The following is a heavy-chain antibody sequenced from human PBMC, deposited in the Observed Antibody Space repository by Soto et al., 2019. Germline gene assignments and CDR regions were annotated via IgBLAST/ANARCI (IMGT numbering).Heavy chain of an antibody. V-gene: IGHV1-69*01. J-gene: IGHJ6*02. D-gene: IGHD3-22*01. CDR2: IIPIFGTA. CDR1: GGTFSSYA. CDR3: ARDKVGYYDSSGYYRVSVPPDYYYGMDV. Sequence: QVQLVQSGAEVKKPGSSVKVSCKASGGTFSSYAISWVRQAPGQGLEWMGGIIPIFGTANYAQKFQGRVNITADESTSTAYMELSSLRSEDTAVYYCARDKVGYYDSSGYYRVSVPPDYYYGMDVWGQGTTVTVSS.